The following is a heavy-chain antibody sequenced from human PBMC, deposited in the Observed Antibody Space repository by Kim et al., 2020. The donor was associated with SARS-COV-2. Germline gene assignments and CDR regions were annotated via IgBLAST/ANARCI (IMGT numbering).Heavy chain of an antibody. D-gene: IGHD6-13*01. CDR2: ISSSGSTI. Sequence: LRLSCAASGFTFSSYEMNWVRQAPGKGLEWVSYISSSGSTIYYADSVKGRFTISRDNAKNSLYLQMNSLRAEDTAVYYCARDPYSSSYNYYGMDVWGQGTTVTVS. V-gene: IGHV3-48*03. J-gene: IGHJ6*02. CDR1: GFTFSSYE. CDR3: ARDPYSSSYNYYGMDV.